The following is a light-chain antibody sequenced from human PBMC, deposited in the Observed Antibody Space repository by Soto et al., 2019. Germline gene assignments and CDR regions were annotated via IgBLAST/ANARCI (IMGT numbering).Light chain of an antibody. CDR2: DAS. CDR3: QQYNSYRT. J-gene: IGKJ1*01. Sequence: DIQMTQSPSTLSASVGDRITITCRASQSISSWLAWYQQKPGKAPKLLIYDASSLESGVPSRFSGSGSGTEFSLTFSSLQPDDFATYYCQQYNSYRTFGQVTKVDIK. CDR1: QSISSW. V-gene: IGKV1-5*01.